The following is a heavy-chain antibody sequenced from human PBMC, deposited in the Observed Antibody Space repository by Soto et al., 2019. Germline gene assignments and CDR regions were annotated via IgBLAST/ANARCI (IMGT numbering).Heavy chain of an antibody. CDR2: IFSNDEK. CDR3: ARIWGPYYYYGMDV. J-gene: IGHJ6*02. D-gene: IGHD7-27*01. CDR1: GFSLSNARMG. V-gene: IGHV2-26*01. Sequence: QVTLKESGPVLVKPTETLTLTCTVSGFSLSNARMGVSWIRQPPGKALEWLAHIFSNDEKSYSTSLKSRLTTSNDTSKNQVVLTMTNMDPVDTATYYCARIWGPYYYYGMDVWGQGTTVTVSS.